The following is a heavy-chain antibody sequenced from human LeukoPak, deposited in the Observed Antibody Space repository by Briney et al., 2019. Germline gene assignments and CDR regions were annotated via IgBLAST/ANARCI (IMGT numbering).Heavy chain of an antibody. D-gene: IGHD4-23*01. J-gene: IGHJ4*02. V-gene: IGHV4-34*01. CDR1: GGSFTGHH. CDR2: VNHRGTT. CDR3: ARDPTTVVTLPYYFDF. Sequence: SETLSLTCAVYGGSFTGHHWNWIRQSAGKGLEWIGEVNHRGTTNYNPSLKSRVTISVDTSKNQFFLKLTSVTAAGTAVYYCARDPTTVVTLPYYFDFWGQGTLVTVSS.